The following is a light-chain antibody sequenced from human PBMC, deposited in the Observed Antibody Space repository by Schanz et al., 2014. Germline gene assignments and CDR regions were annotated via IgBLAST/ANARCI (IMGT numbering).Light chain of an antibody. Sequence: QSALTQPPSASGSPKQSVSISCTGTSSDVGGYNSVSWYQQHPGKAPKLMIYEVTKRPSGVSNRFSGSKSVNTASLTISGLQAEDEADYYCSSYAGSNNVYVFGPGPKLTV. CDR2: EVT. CDR1: SSDVGGYNS. CDR3: SSYAGSNNVYV. J-gene: IGLJ1*01. V-gene: IGLV2-8*01.